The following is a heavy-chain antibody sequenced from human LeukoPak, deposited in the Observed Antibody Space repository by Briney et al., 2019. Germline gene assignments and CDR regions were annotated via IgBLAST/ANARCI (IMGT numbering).Heavy chain of an antibody. V-gene: IGHV3-64*04. J-gene: IGHJ4*02. CDR3: AKEAGILTGYYNFDY. Sequence: PGGSLRLSCSASGFTFSSYAMHWVRQAPGKGLEYVSAISSNGGSTYYADSVKGRFTISRDNSKNTLYLQMNSLRAEDTAVYYCAKEAGILTGYYNFDYWGQGTLVTVSS. CDR2: ISSNGGST. CDR1: GFTFSSYA. D-gene: IGHD3-9*01.